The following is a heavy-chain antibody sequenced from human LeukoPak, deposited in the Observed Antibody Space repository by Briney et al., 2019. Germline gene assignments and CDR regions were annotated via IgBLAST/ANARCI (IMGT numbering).Heavy chain of an antibody. CDR1: GFTFSSYS. V-gene: IGHV3-21*01. CDR3: AREKEATIGYIDY. CDR2: ISSSSSYI. J-gene: IGHJ4*02. D-gene: IGHD5-12*01. Sequence: PGGSLRLSCAASGFTFSSYSMNWVRQAPGKGLEWVSSISSSSSYIYYADSVKGRLTISRDNAKNSLYLQMNSLRAEDTAVYYCAREKEATIGYIDYWGPGTLVTVSS.